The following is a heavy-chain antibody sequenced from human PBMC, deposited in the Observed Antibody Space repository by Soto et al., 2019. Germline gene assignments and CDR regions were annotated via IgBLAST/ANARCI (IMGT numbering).Heavy chain of an antibody. Sequence: DTLSITSDVPSWNFSSYDCSSNRQNTGKGLEWIGRIYTRGSTNYNPSLKSRVTMSVATSKNKFSLKLSSVTAEDTAVYYCARHEIYSKHFQLWAQGTLVTVSS. CDR2: IYTRGST. J-gene: IGHJ1*01. CDR1: SWNFSSYD. V-gene: IGHV4-4*07. D-gene: IGHD4-4*01. CDR3: ARHEIYSKHFQL.